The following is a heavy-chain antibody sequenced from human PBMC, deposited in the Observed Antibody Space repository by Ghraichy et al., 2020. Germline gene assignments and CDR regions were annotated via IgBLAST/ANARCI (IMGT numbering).Heavy chain of an antibody. D-gene: IGHD6-19*01. CDR3: ARGGSFIAVGPDY. J-gene: IGHJ4*02. CDR1: GGSISSSSYY. Sequence: SETLSLTCTVSGGSISSSSYYWGWIRQPPGKGREWIGSIYYSGSTYYNPSLKSRVTISVDTSKNQFSLKLSSVTAADTAVYYCARGGSFIAVGPDYWGQGTLVTVSS. V-gene: IGHV4-39*01. CDR2: IYYSGST.